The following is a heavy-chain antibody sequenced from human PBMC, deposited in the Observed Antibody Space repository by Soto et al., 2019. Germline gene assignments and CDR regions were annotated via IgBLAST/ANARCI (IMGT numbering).Heavy chain of an antibody. CDR1: GFTFSNSW. V-gene: IGHV3-74*01. D-gene: IGHD4-4*01. CDR2: INSDGSSI. J-gene: IGHJ4*02. Sequence: GGSLRLSCAASGFTFSNSWMYWVRQAPGKGPAWVSRINSDGSSITYADSVKGRFTVSRDNAKNTLFLQMNGLRAEDTAVYYCVRDVQFQSFDYWGQGTLVTVSS. CDR3: VRDVQFQSFDY.